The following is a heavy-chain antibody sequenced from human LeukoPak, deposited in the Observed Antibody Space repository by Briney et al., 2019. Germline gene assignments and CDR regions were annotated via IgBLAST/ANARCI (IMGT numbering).Heavy chain of an antibody. CDR2: INHSGST. V-gene: IGHV4-34*01. J-gene: IGHJ4*02. Sequence: SETLSLTCAVYGGSFSGYYWSWIRQPPGKGLEWIGEINHSGSTNYNPSLKSRVTISVDTSKNQFSLKLSSVTAADTAVYYCAKDESRWGMERGATPHWGQGTLVTVSS. D-gene: IGHD1-26*01. CDR1: GGSFSGYY. CDR3: AKDESRWGMERGATPH.